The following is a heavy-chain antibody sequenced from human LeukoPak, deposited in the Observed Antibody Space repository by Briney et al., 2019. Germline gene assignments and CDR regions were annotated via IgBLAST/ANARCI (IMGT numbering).Heavy chain of an antibody. J-gene: IGHJ4*02. V-gene: IGHV3-66*01. Sequence: GSLRLSCAASGFTVSSNYMSWVRQAPGKGLEWVSVIHSGGTIYYVDPVKGRFTISRDNSKDTLYLQMNSLRADDTAVYYCARDLIGGWPFDYWVQGTLVTVSS. CDR3: ARDLIGGWPFDY. CDR2: IHSGGTI. D-gene: IGHD6-19*01. CDR1: GFTVSSNY.